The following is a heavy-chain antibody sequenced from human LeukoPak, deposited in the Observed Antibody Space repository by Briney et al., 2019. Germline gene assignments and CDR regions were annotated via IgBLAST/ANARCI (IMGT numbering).Heavy chain of an antibody. J-gene: IGHJ3*01. CDR1: GFTFSSYW. V-gene: IGHV3-7*05. CDR2: IKQDGSEK. CDR3: ARQVRYSLTAFDF. Sequence: PAGGSLRLSCAASGFTFSSYWMSWVRQAPGKGLEWVANIKQDGSEKYYVDSVKGRFTISRDNAKNSLYLQMNSLRAEDTAVYYCARQVRYSLTAFDFWGQGTMVTVSS. D-gene: IGHD6-13*01.